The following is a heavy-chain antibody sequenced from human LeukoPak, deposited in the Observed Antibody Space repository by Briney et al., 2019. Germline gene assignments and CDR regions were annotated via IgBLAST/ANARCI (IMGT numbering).Heavy chain of an antibody. CDR1: GGSISTYY. J-gene: IGHJ3*02. CDR2: IYYSGSN. D-gene: IGHD6-13*01. CDR3: ARRSSSHNAFDI. V-gene: IGHV4-59*01. Sequence: SETLSLTCTVSGGSISTYYWSWIRQPPGKGMEWIGYIYYSGSNKYIPPLKSRVTMSVDTSKNQFSLNLSSVTAADTAMYYCARRSSSHNAFDIWGQGTMVSVSS.